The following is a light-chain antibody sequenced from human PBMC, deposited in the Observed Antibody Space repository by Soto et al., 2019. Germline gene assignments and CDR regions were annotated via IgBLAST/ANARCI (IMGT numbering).Light chain of an antibody. J-gene: IGKJ1*01. CDR3: QQYNSYQWT. CDR2: DAS. V-gene: IGKV1-5*01. Sequence: IQMTKTPSTLSASVGDRVTITCRASQSISSWLAWYQQKPGKAPKLLIYDASSLESGVPSRFSGSGSGTEFTLTISSLQPDDFATYYCQQYNSYQWTFGQGTKVDIK. CDR1: QSISSW.